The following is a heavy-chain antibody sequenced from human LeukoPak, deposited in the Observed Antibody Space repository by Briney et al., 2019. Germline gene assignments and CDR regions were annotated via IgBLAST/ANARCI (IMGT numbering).Heavy chain of an antibody. CDR2: IYHSGST. CDR3: ARDPGGDWFDP. D-gene: IGHD3-16*01. Sequence: SETLSLTCTVSGGSISSYYWGWIRQPPGKGLEWIGSIYHSGSTYYNPSLKSRVTISVDTSKNHFSLKLSSVTAADTAVYYCARDPGGDWFDPWGQGTLVTVSS. V-gene: IGHV4-38-2*02. CDR1: GGSISSYY. J-gene: IGHJ5*02.